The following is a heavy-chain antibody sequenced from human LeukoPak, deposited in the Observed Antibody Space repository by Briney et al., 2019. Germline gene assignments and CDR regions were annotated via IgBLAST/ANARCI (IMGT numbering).Heavy chain of an antibody. D-gene: IGHD5-12*01. CDR3: ARARDGYDLDY. Sequence: SETLSLTCAVYGGSFSGYYWSWIRQPPGKGLEWIGYIYYSGSTYYNRSLKSRVTISVDTSKNPFSLKLSSVTAADTAVYYCARARDGYDLDYWGQGTLVTVSS. V-gene: IGHV4-34*09. CDR2: IYYSGST. CDR1: GGSFSGYY. J-gene: IGHJ4*02.